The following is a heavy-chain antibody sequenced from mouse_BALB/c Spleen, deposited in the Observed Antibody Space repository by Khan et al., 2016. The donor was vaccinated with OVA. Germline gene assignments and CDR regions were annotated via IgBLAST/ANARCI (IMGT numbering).Heavy chain of an antibody. J-gene: IGHJ3*01. CDR2: ISTYYGDA. Sequence: QVQLQQSGAELVRPGVSVKISCKGSGYTFTDYGIHWVKQSHAKSLEWIGVISTYYGDASYNQKFKGKATMTVDKSSSTAYMELARLTSEDSAIYYSASDSSGEEFDYWGQGTLVTVSA. D-gene: IGHD3-2*01. V-gene: IGHV1S137*01. CDR3: ASDSSGEEFDY. CDR1: GYTFTDYG.